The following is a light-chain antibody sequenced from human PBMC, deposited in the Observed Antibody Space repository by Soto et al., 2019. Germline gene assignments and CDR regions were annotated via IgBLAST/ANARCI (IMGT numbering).Light chain of an antibody. J-gene: IGKJ1*01. CDR1: KGINNY. V-gene: IGKV1-16*01. CDR3: QQYNSYPWT. Sequence: DIQMTQSPPSLSASVGDRVTITCRASKGINNYLAWFQQQPGTAPKPLIYATSTLHSGVHSRFTGSGSGTEFTLTITSLQPEDFVTYSCQQYNSYPWTFGQGTKVEVK. CDR2: ATS.